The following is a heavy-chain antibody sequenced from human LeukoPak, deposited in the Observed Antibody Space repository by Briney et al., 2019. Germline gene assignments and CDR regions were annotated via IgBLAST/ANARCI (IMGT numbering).Heavy chain of an antibody. V-gene: IGHV3-7*03. J-gene: IGHJ5*02. CDR2: IKQDGNEK. CDR1: GFRFNTYW. D-gene: IGHD6-6*01. Sequence: PGGSLRLSCAASGFRFNTYWISWVRQAPGKWLEWVASIKQDGNEKYYADSVKGRFTISRDNSKNTLYLQMNSLRAEDTAVYYCARRSSSSFYSWFDPWGQGTLVTVSS. CDR3: ARRSSSSFYSWFDP.